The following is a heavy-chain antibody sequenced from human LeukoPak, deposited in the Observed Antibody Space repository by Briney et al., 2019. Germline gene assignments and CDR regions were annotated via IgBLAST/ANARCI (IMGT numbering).Heavy chain of an antibody. J-gene: IGHJ4*02. CDR2: ISSSSSYI. CDR1: GFTFSIYS. V-gene: IGHV3-21*01. D-gene: IGHD6-13*01. Sequence: PGGSLRLSCAASGFTFSIYSMNWVRQAPGKGLGGASSISSSSSYIYYADSVKGRFTISRDNAKNSLYLQMNSLRAEDTAVYYCASREGGSSWYYFDYWGQGTLVTVSS. CDR3: ASREGGSSWYYFDY.